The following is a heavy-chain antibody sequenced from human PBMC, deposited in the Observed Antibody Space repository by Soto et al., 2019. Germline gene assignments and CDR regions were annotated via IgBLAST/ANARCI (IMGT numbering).Heavy chain of an antibody. D-gene: IGHD3-22*01. CDR1: GFTFSNSW. CDR3: TTDRGYLTFDY. J-gene: IGHJ4*02. V-gene: IGHV3-7*01. Sequence: GGSMRLSCAASGFTFSNSWVNWVRQAPGKGLEWVANIKEDGTAKYYLDSVKGRFTVSRDNVKNSLYLQMNSLRAEDTAMYYCTTDRGYLTFDYWGPGTLVTVSS. CDR2: IKEDGTAK.